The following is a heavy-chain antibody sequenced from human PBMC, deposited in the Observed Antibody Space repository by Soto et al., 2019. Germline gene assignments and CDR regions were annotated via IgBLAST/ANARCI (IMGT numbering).Heavy chain of an antibody. CDR1: GFTFSSYA. CDR2: ISGSGGST. J-gene: IGHJ4*02. D-gene: IGHD1-26*01. CDR3: AKDPTAFIVGATRGDY. Sequence: QPGGSLRLSCAASGFTFSSYAMSWVRQAPGKGLEWVSAISGSGGSTYYADSVKGRFTISRDNSKNTLYLQMNSLRAEDTAVYYCAKDPTAFIVGATRGDYRGQGTLVTVSS. V-gene: IGHV3-23*01.